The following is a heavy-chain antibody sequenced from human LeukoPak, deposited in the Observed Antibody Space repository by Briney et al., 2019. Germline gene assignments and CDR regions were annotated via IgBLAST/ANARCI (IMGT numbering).Heavy chain of an antibody. Sequence: ASVKVSCKASGGTFSSYAISWVRQAPGQGLEWMGGMIPIFGTANYAQKFQGRVTITTDETTSTAYMELSSLRSEDTAVYYCARSSEASYYYDIWFDPWGQGTLVTVSS. CDR2: MIPIFGTA. CDR3: ARSSEASYYYDIWFDP. J-gene: IGHJ5*02. V-gene: IGHV1-69*05. D-gene: IGHD3-22*01. CDR1: GGTFSSYA.